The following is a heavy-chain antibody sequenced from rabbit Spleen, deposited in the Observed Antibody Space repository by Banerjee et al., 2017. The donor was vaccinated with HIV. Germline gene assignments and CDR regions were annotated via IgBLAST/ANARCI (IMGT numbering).Heavy chain of an antibody. CDR2: INAITGKA. CDR3: VREVAAKFNL. Sequence: QEQLVESGGGLVQPEGSLTLSCTASGFSFSNKAVMCWVRQAPGKGLEWIACINAITGKAVYASWAKGRFTFSKTSSTTVTLQMTSLTAADTATYFCVREVAAKFNLWGQGTLVTVS. V-gene: IGHV1S45*01. J-gene: IGHJ4*01. CDR1: GFSFSNKAV. D-gene: IGHD4-1*01.